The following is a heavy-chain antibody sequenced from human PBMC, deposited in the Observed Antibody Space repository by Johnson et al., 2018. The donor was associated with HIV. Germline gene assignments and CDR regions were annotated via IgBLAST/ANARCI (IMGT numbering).Heavy chain of an antibody. CDR3: ANSYSSSSGNNDYAFDI. D-gene: IGHD6-6*01. J-gene: IGHJ3*02. CDR1: GFTVSSNY. V-gene: IGHV3-66*02. CDR2: IYSGGST. Sequence: VQLVESGGGVVQPGGSLRLSCAASGFTVSSNYMSWVRQAPGKGLEWVSVIYSGGSTYYADSVKGRFTISRDNSKNTLHLQMNNLRAEDTAVYYCANSYSSSSGNNDYAFDIWGQGTMVTVSS.